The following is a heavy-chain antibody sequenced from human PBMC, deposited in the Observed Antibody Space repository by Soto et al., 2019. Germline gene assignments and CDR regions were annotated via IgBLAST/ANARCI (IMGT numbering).Heavy chain of an antibody. Sequence: KSSETLSLTCTVSGGSISSYYWSWIRQPPGKGLEWIGYIYYSGSTNYNPSLKSRVTISVGTSKNQFSLKLSSVTAADTAVYYCARGSWYYDSSGYSEYFQHWGQGTLVTVSS. D-gene: IGHD3-22*01. CDR3: ARGSWYYDSSGYSEYFQH. CDR2: IYYSGST. J-gene: IGHJ1*01. V-gene: IGHV4-59*01. CDR1: GGSISSYY.